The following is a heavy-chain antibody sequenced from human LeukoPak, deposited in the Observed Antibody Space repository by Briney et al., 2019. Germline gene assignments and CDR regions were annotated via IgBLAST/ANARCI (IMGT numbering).Heavy chain of an antibody. CDR1: GFTFSNYA. CDR3: AKGGSSSWYSEYYYGMDV. V-gene: IGHV3-23*01. CDR2: INGNGGRT. D-gene: IGHD6-13*01. Sequence: PGGSLRLSCAASGFTFSNYAMSWVRQAPGKGLEWVSIINGNGGRTYYADSVRGRLTISRNNSNNTLYLQMNSLRVEDTAVYYCAKGGSSSWYSEYYYGMDVWGQGTTVTVSS. J-gene: IGHJ6*02.